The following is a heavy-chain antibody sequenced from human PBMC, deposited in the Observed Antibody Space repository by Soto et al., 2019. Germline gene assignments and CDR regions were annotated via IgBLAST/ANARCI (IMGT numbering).Heavy chain of an antibody. V-gene: IGHV1-69*02. Sequence: QVQLVQSGAEVQKPGSSVKVSCKASGGTFSSYTISWVRQAPGQGLEWMGRIIPILGIANYAQKLQGRVTITADKSTSTADMELSSLRSEDTAVYYGASRCGYCGGDRGVPFDYWGQGTLVTVSS. CDR2: IIPILGIA. CDR1: GGTFSSYT. D-gene: IGHD2-21*02. CDR3: ASRCGYCGGDRGVPFDY. J-gene: IGHJ4*02.